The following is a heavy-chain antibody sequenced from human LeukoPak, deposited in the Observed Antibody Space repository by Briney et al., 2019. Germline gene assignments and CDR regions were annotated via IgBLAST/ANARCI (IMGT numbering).Heavy chain of an antibody. Sequence: GGSLRLSCAASGFTFSTYAMTWVRQAPGKGLEWVSSITGSGDGTSAAGSVTGRSSISRDNSKSTLYLQMNSLRVEDTAVYYCAKAGLVRGGALDSWGQGTLVTVSS. CDR1: GFTFSTYA. CDR3: AKAGLVRGGALDS. J-gene: IGHJ4*02. V-gene: IGHV3-23*01. D-gene: IGHD4/OR15-4a*01. CDR2: ITGSGDGT.